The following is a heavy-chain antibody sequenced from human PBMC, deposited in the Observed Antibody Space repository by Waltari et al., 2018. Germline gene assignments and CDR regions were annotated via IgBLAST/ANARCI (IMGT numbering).Heavy chain of an antibody. CDR3: ARIGSGYYYHYFDY. D-gene: IGHD3-22*01. Sequence: QVQLVQSGAEVKKPGASVKVSCKASGYTFTSYAMHWVRQAPGQRLEWMGWINAGNGNTKYSQKFQGRVTITRDTSASTAYMELSSLRSEDTAVYYCARIGSGYYYHYFDYWGQGTLVTVSS. CDR1: GYTFTSYA. J-gene: IGHJ4*02. V-gene: IGHV1-3*01. CDR2: INAGNGNT.